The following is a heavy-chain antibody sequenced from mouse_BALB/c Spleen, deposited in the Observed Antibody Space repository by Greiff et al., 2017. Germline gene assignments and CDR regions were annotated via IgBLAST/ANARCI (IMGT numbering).Heavy chain of an antibody. CDR2: ISYSGST. J-gene: IGHJ4*01. CDR3: ARLYGNLYAMDY. V-gene: IGHV3-2*02. D-gene: IGHD2-10*02. Sequence: VQLKESGPGLVKPSQSLSLTCTVTGYSITSDYAWNWIRQFPGNKLEWMGYISYSGSTSYNPSLKSRISITRDTSKNQFFLQLNSVTTEDTATYYCARLYGNLYAMDYWGQGTSVTVSS. CDR1: GYSITSDYA.